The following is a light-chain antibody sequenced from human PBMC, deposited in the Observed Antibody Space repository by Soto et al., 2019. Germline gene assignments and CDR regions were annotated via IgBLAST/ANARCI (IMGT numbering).Light chain of an antibody. CDR1: YSNVETNY. Sequence: QSVLTQPPSASGTPGQRVTISCSGSYSNVETNYVYWYQQVPGTAPKLLIYSNNNRPSGVPDRFSGSRSGTSASLAITGLQPEDEADYYCQSYDGGLGVSKIFGGGTKVTVL. CDR2: SNN. J-gene: IGLJ2*01. CDR3: QSYDGGLGVSKI. V-gene: IGLV1-47*02.